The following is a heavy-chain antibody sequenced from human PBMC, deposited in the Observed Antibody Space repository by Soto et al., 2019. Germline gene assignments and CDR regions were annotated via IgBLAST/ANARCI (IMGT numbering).Heavy chain of an antibody. V-gene: IGHV3-23*01. CDR1: GFSFTNFA. CDR3: AKDDFTERGDDYFDY. Sequence: LRLSCAASGFSFTNFAMSWVRQAPGKGLEWVAGIGASGDITWYADSVKGRLSISRDNSKNTLYLQLNSLRFEDTAVYYCAKDDFTERGDDYFDYWGPGTLVTVSS. D-gene: IGHD2-21*02. CDR2: IGASGDIT. J-gene: IGHJ4*02.